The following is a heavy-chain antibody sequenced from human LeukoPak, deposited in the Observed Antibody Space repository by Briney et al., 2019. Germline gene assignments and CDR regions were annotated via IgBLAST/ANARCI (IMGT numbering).Heavy chain of an antibody. J-gene: IGHJ4*02. V-gene: IGHV3-23*01. CDR2: ISGSGDNT. D-gene: IGHD3-22*01. CDR3: AKGSYYDSSGSFYFDY. Sequence: GGSLRLSCAASGFTFSSYAMSWVPQAPGRGREWVSGISGSGDNTYYADSVKGRFTISRDNSKNTLYVQVNSLGTEDTAAYYCAKGSYYDSSGSFYFDYWGQGTLVTVSS. CDR1: GFTFSSYA.